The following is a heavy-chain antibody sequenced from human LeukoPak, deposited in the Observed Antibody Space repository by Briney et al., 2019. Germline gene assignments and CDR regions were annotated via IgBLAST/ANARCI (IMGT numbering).Heavy chain of an antibody. J-gene: IGHJ4*02. Sequence: TGGSLRLSCAASGFTFSSYAMSWVRQAPGKGLEWVSAISGSGGSTYYADFVKGRFTISRDNSKNTLYLQMNSLRAEDTAVYYCAKGSGAPRGRIAVAGPIDYWGQGTLVTVSS. CDR1: GFTFSSYA. V-gene: IGHV3-23*01. CDR3: AKGSGAPRGRIAVAGPIDY. D-gene: IGHD6-19*01. CDR2: ISGSGGST.